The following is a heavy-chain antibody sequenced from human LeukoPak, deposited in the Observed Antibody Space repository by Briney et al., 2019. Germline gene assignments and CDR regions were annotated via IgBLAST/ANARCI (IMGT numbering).Heavy chain of an antibody. CDR3: ARVFEMATIRELYYFDH. CDR1: GGSIGRSSYF. CDR2: IYYSGSA. J-gene: IGHJ4*02. D-gene: IGHD5-24*01. V-gene: IGHV4-39*01. Sequence: SETLSLTCRVSGGSIGRSSYFWGWIRQPPGKGPEWIGSIYYSGSAYYNPSLRRRVTISVDTSKNQFSLKFSSVTAADTVIYYCARVFEMATIRELYYFDHWGQGTLVTVSS.